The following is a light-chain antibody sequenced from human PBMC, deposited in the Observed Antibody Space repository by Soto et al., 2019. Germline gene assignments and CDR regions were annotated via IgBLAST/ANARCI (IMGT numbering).Light chain of an antibody. J-gene: IGKJ3*01. Sequence: VVLTQSPATLSLSPGDRATLSGRASRHVYFNALGWYQQKPGRTPTLLIYGASTRATDIPDRFSATGSGTDFSLTISGVKTQDSAVYYCQQYGASSFTFGPGTRLEI. V-gene: IGKV3-20*01. CDR2: GAS. CDR3: QQYGASSFT. CDR1: RHVYFNA.